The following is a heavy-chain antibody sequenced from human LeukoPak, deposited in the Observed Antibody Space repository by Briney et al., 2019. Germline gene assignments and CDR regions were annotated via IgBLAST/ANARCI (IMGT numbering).Heavy chain of an antibody. J-gene: IGHJ4*02. V-gene: IGHV3-23*01. CDR2: ISGSGGST. CDR1: GFTFSTYA. Sequence: GGSLRLSCAASGFTFSTYAMSWVRQAPGKGLEWVSGISGSGGSTYYADSVRGRFTISRDYSKNTLYLQMNSLRAEDTAVYYCAKTPGITAAGPDYWGQGTLVTVSS. CDR3: AKTPGITAAGPDY. D-gene: IGHD6-13*01.